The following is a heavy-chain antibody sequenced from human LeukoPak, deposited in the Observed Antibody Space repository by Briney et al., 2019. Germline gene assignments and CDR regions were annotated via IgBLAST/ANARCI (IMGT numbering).Heavy chain of an antibody. J-gene: IGHJ4*02. V-gene: IGHV1-24*01. CDR2: FDPEDGET. CDR3: ATFPAQYSSSWYYFDY. Sequence: ASVKVSFKVSGYTLTELSMHWVRQAPGKGLEWMGGFDPEDGETIYAQKFQGRVTMTEDTSTDTAYMELSSLRSEDTAVYYCATFPAQYSSSWYYFDYRGQGTLVTVSS. D-gene: IGHD6-13*01. CDR1: GYTLTELS.